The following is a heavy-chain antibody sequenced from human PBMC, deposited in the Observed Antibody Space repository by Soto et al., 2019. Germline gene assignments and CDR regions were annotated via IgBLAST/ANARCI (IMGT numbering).Heavy chain of an antibody. Sequence: QVQLVQSGAEVKKPGSSVKVSCKASGGTFSSYAISWVRQAHGQGLEGMGGIIPIFGTANYAQKFQGRVKITADESTSTAYMELSSLRSEDTGVYYCARESRYCSGGSCYFLPGIDYWGQGTLVTVSS. CDR3: ARESRYCSGGSCYFLPGIDY. CDR1: GGTFSSYA. V-gene: IGHV1-69*12. D-gene: IGHD2-15*01. CDR2: IIPIFGTA. J-gene: IGHJ4*02.